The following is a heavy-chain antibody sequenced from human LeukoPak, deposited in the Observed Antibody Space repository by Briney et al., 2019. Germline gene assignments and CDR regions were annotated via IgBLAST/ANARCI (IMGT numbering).Heavy chain of an antibody. V-gene: IGHV3-49*03. CDR2: IRRKAFVGTP. D-gene: IGHD5-24*01. CDR1: LFTFCDDA. J-gene: IGHJ4*02. CDR3: GRPSPPGDGYNPPDY. Sequence: SLRLSCTPSLFTFCDDAMSCFRHAPGKRLEWVGSIRRKAFVGTPEYAPSVTGTFTTSTDDCKSSAYLQINCQTLEDTAVYFCGRPSPPGDGYNPPDYWGPGNLVTVSS.